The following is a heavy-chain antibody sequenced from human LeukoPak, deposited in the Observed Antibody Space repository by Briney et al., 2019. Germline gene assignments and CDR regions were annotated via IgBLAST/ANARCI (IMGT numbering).Heavy chain of an antibody. V-gene: IGHV3-21*01. D-gene: IGHD3-22*01. J-gene: IGHJ4*02. Sequence: PGGSLRLSCAASGFTFSTYNMNWVRQAPGKGLEWVSYITSSSSYIYYADSVKGRFTISRDNAKKSLYLQMNSLRAEDTAVYYCARDDNSGHVSLWGQGTLVIVSS. CDR1: GFTFSTYN. CDR3: ARDDNSGHVSL. CDR2: ITSSSSYI.